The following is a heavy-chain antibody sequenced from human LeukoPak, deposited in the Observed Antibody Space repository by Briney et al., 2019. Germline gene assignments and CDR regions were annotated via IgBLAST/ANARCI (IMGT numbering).Heavy chain of an antibody. CDR1: GFTVSSNY. Sequence: PGGSLRLSCAASGFTVSSNYMSWVRQAPGKGLEWVSVIYSGGSTYYADSVKGRFTISRDKYKNTLYHQMNSLRAEDTAVYYCARWGDYSGFDYWSQGTLVTVSS. J-gene: IGHJ4*02. CDR2: IYSGGST. V-gene: IGHV3-66*01. CDR3: ARWGDYSGFDY. D-gene: IGHD4-17*01.